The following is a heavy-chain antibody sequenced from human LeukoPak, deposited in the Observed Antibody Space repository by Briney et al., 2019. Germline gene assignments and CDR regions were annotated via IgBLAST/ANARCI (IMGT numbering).Heavy chain of an antibody. D-gene: IGHD2-2*01. V-gene: IGHV3-23*01. CDR2: ISGSGGSA. CDR3: AKAYCSSTSCYQGY. J-gene: IGHJ4*01. Sequence: PGGSLRLSCAASGFTFSSYAMSWVRQAPGKGLEWVSAISGSGGSAYYADSVKGRFTISRDNSKNTLYLQMNSLRAEDTAVYYCAKAYCSSTSCYQGYWGKGTMVIVSS. CDR1: GFTFSSYA.